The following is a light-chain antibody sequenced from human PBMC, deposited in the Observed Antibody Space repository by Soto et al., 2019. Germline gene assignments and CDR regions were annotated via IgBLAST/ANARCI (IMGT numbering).Light chain of an antibody. CDR3: SSYTSSSTLPV. V-gene: IGLV2-14*01. Sequence: QSALTQPASVSGSPGQSITLSCTGTSSDVGGYNYVSWYQQHPGKAPKLMIYDVSNRPSGVSNRFSGSKSGNTASLTISGLQAEDEDDYYCSSYTSSSTLPVFGTGTKVTVL. J-gene: IGLJ1*01. CDR2: DVS. CDR1: SSDVGGYNY.